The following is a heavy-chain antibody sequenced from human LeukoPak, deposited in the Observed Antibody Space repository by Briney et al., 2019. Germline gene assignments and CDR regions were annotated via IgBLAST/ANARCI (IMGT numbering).Heavy chain of an antibody. Sequence: ASETLSLTCAVYGGSFSGYYWSWIRQPPGKGLEWIGEINHSGSTNYNPSLKSRVTISVDTSKNQFSLKLSSVTAADTAVYYCARGLYSNFDYWGQGTLVTVSS. CDR2: INHSGST. CDR1: GGSFSGYY. D-gene: IGHD4-11*01. J-gene: IGHJ4*02. V-gene: IGHV4-34*01. CDR3: ARGLYSNFDY.